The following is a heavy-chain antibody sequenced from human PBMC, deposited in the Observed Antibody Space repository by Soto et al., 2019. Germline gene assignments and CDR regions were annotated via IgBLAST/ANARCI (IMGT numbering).Heavy chain of an antibody. V-gene: IGHV3-33*01. CDR1: GFTFSSYG. Sequence: QVQLVESGGGVIQPGRSLRLSCAASGFTFSSYGMHWVRQAPGKGLEWVAVIWYDGSNKYYADSVKGRFTISRDNSKNTLYLQMNSLRAEDTAVYYCARDLVGASGVFDYWGQGTLVTVSS. CDR2: IWYDGSNK. CDR3: ARDLVGASGVFDY. J-gene: IGHJ4*02. D-gene: IGHD1-26*01.